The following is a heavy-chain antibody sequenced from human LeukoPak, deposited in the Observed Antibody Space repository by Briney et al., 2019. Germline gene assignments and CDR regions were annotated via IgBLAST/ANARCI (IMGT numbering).Heavy chain of an antibody. V-gene: IGHV4-28*05. CDR2: IYYTGSI. D-gene: IGHD3-10*01. CDR3: ARKTDAKSYYPD. Sequence: PSDTLSLTCPVSGSSIASLNWWGWIRQPPGKGLEWIGYIYYTGSIYYNPSLKSRVTMSVDTSKNQFSLRLSSVTAVDTAVYYCARKTDAKSYYPDWGQGTLVTVSS. J-gene: IGHJ4*02. CDR1: GSSIASLNW.